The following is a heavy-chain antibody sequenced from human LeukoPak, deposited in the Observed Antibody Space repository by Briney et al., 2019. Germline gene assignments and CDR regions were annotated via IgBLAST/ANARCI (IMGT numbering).Heavy chain of an antibody. CDR3: ARVSYCGGDCYSFDY. D-gene: IGHD2-21*02. Sequence: RASVKVSCKASGCTFTSYYMHWVRQAPGQGLEWMGIINPSGGSTSYAQKFQGRVTMTRDTSTSTVYMELSSLRSEDTAVYYCARVSYCGGDCYSFDYWGQGTLVTVSS. J-gene: IGHJ4*02. CDR2: INPSGGST. V-gene: IGHV1-46*01. CDR1: GCTFTSYY.